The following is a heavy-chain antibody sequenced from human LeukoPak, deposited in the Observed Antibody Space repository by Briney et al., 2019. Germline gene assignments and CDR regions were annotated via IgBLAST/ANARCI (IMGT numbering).Heavy chain of an antibody. CDR1: GYDFINYG. CDR3: ARGGPFPSSSSSREYYLDY. D-gene: IGHD6-6*01. V-gene: IGHV1-18*01. Sequence: GASVTVSCKASGYDFINYGISWVRQAPGQGLEWMGWRSIYNGNTDYKLQGRVTMTTDTSTSTAYMELRSLRSDDTAVYYCARGGPFPSSSSSREYYLDYWGQGALVTVSS. CDR2: RSIYNGNT. J-gene: IGHJ4*02.